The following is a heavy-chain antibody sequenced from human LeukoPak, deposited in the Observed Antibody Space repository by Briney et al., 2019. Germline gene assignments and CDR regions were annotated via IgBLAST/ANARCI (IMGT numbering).Heavy chain of an antibody. V-gene: IGHV4-59*08. Sequence: SETLSLTCTVSGDSISTYYWSWIRQPPGKGLEWIGYIRYSGSANYNPSLRSRVTISIDTSKNQFSLKLSSVTAVDTAVYHCARLVYDSRGYYFDYWGQGTLVTVSS. D-gene: IGHD3-22*01. CDR2: IRYSGSA. J-gene: IGHJ4*02. CDR1: GDSISTYY. CDR3: ARLVYDSRGYYFDY.